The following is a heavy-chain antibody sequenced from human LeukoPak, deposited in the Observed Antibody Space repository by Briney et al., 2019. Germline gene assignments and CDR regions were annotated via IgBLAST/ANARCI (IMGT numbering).Heavy chain of an antibody. Sequence: GRSLRLSCAASGFTFSNYGMHWVRQAPGKGLEWVAVIWYDGNNKNYADSVKGRFTNSRDNSKNTLYLQMNSLRAEDTAVYYCARNYGSGRGSDALDIWGQGTMVTVSS. CDR3: ARNYGSGRGSDALDI. V-gene: IGHV3-33*01. D-gene: IGHD3-10*01. CDR2: IWYDGNNK. CDR1: GFTFSNYG. J-gene: IGHJ3*02.